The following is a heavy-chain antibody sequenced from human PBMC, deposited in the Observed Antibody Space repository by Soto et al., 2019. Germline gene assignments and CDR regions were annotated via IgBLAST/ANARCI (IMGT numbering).Heavy chain of an antibody. CDR2: IDTSGSAT. D-gene: IGHD6-19*01. CDR1: GFSLSVYW. Sequence: PGGSLSLSCAASGFSLSVYWMHWVRQAPGKGLVWVSRIDTSGSATKFADSVEGRFSMSKDNAENTLYLQMNNLRADDTAVYYCVRVLKSIGWDNDVFDIWGQGTMVTVSS. J-gene: IGHJ3*02. CDR3: VRVLKSIGWDNDVFDI. V-gene: IGHV3-74*01.